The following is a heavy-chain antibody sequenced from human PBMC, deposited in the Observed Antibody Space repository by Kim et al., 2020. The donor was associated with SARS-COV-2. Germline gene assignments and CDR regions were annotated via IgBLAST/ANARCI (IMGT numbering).Heavy chain of an antibody. CDR1: GGSVSSSNYY. CDR3: AKNPTSSCVGLDS. J-gene: IGHJ4*02. V-gene: IGHV4-39*02. CDR2: IYYTGST. Sequence: SETLSLTCTVSGGSVSSSNYYWGWIRQPPGKGLEWIGRIYYTGSTSYNPSLKSRVTISLETSKNHFSLKLTSVTAADTAVYYCAKNPTSSCVGLDSWGPGAMVVVSS. D-gene: IGHD3-10*01.